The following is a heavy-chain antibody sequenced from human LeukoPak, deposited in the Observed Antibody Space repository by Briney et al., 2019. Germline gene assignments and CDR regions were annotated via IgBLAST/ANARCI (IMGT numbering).Heavy chain of an antibody. Sequence: GGSLRLSCAASGFSFSGSTMHWVRQAPGKGLEWVSVIYSGGSTYYADSVKGRFTISRDNSKNTLYLQMNSLRAEDTAVYYCASGYCSGGSCYSGFDYWGQGTLVTVSS. J-gene: IGHJ4*02. CDR1: GFSFSGST. CDR3: ASGYCSGGSCYSGFDY. D-gene: IGHD2-15*01. V-gene: IGHV3-53*01. CDR2: IYSGGST.